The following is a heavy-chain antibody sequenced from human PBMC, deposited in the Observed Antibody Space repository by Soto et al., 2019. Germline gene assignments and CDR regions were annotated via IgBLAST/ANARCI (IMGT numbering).Heavy chain of an antibody. V-gene: IGHV3-30*18. CDR1: GFTFSSFD. J-gene: IGHJ4*02. CDR3: AKPVQLWLYYFDY. D-gene: IGHD5-18*01. Sequence: QVQLVESGGGVVQPGRSLRLSCAASGFTFSSFDMHWVLQAPGKGLEWVAVISYDGSDKYYADSVKGRFTISRDNSKNTLFLQMNSLRAEDTAVYYCAKPVQLWLYYFDYWGQGTLVTVSS. CDR2: ISYDGSDK.